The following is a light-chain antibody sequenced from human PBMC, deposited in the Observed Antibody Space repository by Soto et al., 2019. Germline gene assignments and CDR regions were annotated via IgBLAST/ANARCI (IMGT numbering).Light chain of an antibody. J-gene: IGLJ2*01. CDR3: SSYTSSSTHVV. Sequence: QYALTQPASVSGSPGQSITISCTGTSSDVGGYNYVSWYQQHPGKSPKLMIYDVSNRPSGVSNRFSGSKSGNTASLTISGRQAEDEADYYSSSYTSSSTHVVFGGGTKVTDL. V-gene: IGLV2-14*01. CDR1: SSDVGGYNY. CDR2: DVS.